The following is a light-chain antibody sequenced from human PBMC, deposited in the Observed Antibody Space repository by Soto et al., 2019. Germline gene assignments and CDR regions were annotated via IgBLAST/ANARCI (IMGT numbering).Light chain of an antibody. CDR3: QQHSNWSIT. V-gene: IGKV3-11*02. Sequence: EIVLTQSPATLSLSPGDRDTLSFRASQSVSSYLAWYQQKTGQAPRLLIYDGSNRATGVPARLSGSGYGRDFNLTISSLDLEDFAVYYCQQHSNWSITFGQGTRLEIK. CDR1: QSVSSY. J-gene: IGKJ5*01. CDR2: DGS.